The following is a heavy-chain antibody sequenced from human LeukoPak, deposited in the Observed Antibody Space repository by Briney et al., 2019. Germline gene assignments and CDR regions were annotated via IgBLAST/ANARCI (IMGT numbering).Heavy chain of an antibody. Sequence: GGSLRLSCAASGFTFSSYAMTWVRQAPGKGLEWVSAISGSGGSTYYADSVKGRFTISRDNSKNTLYLQMNSLRAEDTAVYYCANFGCTSTSCLDYWGQGTLVAVSS. D-gene: IGHD2-2*01. CDR2: ISGSGGST. CDR3: ANFGCTSTSCLDY. CDR1: GFTFSSYA. J-gene: IGHJ4*02. V-gene: IGHV3-23*01.